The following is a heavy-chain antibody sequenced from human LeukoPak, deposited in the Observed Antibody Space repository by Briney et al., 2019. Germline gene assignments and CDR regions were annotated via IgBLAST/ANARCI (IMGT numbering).Heavy chain of an antibody. CDR1: GDSVSRSDSY. Sequence: SETLSLTCSVSGDSVSRSDSYWDWIRQPLGKGLEWIGTIYYSGRTYYSPSLKSRVTMSVDPSNNQFSLNLRSVTAADTALYYCARRRYYDGSGYLEWGQGTLLSVSS. CDR2: IYYSGRT. D-gene: IGHD3-22*01. CDR3: ARRRYYDGSGYLE. V-gene: IGHV4-39*01. J-gene: IGHJ1*01.